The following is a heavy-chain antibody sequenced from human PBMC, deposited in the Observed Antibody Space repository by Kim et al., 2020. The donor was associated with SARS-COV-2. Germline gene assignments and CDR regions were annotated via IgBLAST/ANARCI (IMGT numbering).Heavy chain of an antibody. V-gene: IGHV4-34*01. J-gene: IGHJ6*02. CDR3: ARGLNWNWTVYYYGMDV. CDR1: GGSFSGYY. Sequence: SETLSLTCAVYGGSFSGYYWSWIRQPPGKGLEWIGEINHSGSTNYNPSIKSRVTISVDTSKNQFSLKLSSVTAADTAVYYCARGLNWNWTVYYYGMDVWGQGTTVTVSS. CDR2: INHSGST. D-gene: IGHD1-7*01.